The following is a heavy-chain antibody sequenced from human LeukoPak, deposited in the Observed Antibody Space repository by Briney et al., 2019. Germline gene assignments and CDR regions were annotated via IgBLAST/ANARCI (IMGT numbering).Heavy chain of an antibody. CDR1: GFTFSTYS. CDR2: ISSSSSYI. CDR3: ARVDLYYGSGSYYPPDY. V-gene: IGHV3-21*01. Sequence: GGSLRLSCAASGFTFSTYSMNWVRQAPGKGLEWVSSISSSSSYIYYADSVKGRFTISRDNAKNSLYLQMNSLRAEDTAVYYCARVDLYYGSGSYYPPDYWGQGTLVTVSS. D-gene: IGHD3-10*01. J-gene: IGHJ4*02.